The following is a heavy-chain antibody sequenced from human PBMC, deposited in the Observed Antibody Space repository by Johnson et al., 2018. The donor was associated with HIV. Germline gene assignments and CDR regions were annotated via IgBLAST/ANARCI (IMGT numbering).Heavy chain of an antibody. CDR3: VRSVSPETYYYDSSGYWDAFDI. V-gene: IGHV3-53*01. D-gene: IGHD3-22*01. CDR1: GFTVSSNY. Sequence: VQLVESGGGVVQPGRSLRLSCAASGFTVSSNYMTWVRQAPGKGLEWVSVIYSGGSTYYADSVKGRFTISRDNSTNTLYLQMNSLRAEDTAVYYCVRSVSPETYYYDSSGYWDAFDIWGQGTMVTVSS. CDR2: IYSGGST. J-gene: IGHJ3*02.